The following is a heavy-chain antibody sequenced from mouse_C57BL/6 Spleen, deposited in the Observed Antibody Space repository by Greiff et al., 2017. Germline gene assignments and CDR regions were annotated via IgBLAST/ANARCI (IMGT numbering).Heavy chain of an antibody. J-gene: IGHJ2*01. Sequence: EVKLVESGPGLAKPSQTLSLTCSATGYSITSDYWNWIRKFPGNKLEYMGYISHSGSTSYNPSLNSRNSITRDASKNQYYLQLNSVTTEDTATYYCARSGNYGKEGYFDYWGQGTTLTVSS. CDR3: ARSGNYGKEGYFDY. V-gene: IGHV3-8*01. CDR2: ISHSGST. CDR1: GYSITSDY. D-gene: IGHD2-1*01.